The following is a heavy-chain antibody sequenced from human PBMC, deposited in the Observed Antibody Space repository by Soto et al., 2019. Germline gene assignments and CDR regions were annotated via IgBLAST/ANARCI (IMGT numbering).Heavy chain of an antibody. CDR1: GFTFSNYW. J-gene: IGHJ4*02. CDR2: IKQDGSEK. CDR3: EKEVWGYGDFQFDY. V-gene: IGHV3-7*03. D-gene: IGHD4-17*01. Sequence: PGGSLRLSCAASGFTFSNYWMSWVRQAPGKGLEWVANIKQDGSEKHYVDSVKGRFTISRDNGKKSLYLQMNSLRAEDTAVYYCEKEVWGYGDFQFDYWGQGTLVTVSS.